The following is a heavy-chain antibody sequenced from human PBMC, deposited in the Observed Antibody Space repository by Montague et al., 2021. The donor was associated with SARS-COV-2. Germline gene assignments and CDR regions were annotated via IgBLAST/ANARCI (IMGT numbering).Heavy chain of an antibody. CDR3: AREGVMATTTGFDY. D-gene: IGHD5-24*01. V-gene: IGHV3-33*01. Sequence: SLRLSCAASGFTFSSYGMHWVRQAPGKGLEWVAVIWYDGSNKYYADSVKGRFTISRDNSKNTLYLQMNSLRAEDTAVYYCAREGVMATTTGFDYWGQETLVTVSS. CDR2: IWYDGSNK. J-gene: IGHJ4*02. CDR1: GFTFSSYG.